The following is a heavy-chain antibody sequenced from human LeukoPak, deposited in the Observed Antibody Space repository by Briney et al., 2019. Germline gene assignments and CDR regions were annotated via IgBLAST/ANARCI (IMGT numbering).Heavy chain of an antibody. CDR1: GYTFRSYG. V-gene: IGHV1-18*01. CDR3: ARALREYSSSWFSDF. J-gene: IGHJ4*02. CDR2: ISPYSGST. D-gene: IGHD6-13*01. Sequence: GASVKVSCRASGYTFRSYGISWVRQAPGQDLEWMGWISPYSGSTNYPQKFQGRVTVTTDTSTSTAYMELRSLRSDDTAVYFCARALREYSSSWFSDFWGQGTLVTVSS.